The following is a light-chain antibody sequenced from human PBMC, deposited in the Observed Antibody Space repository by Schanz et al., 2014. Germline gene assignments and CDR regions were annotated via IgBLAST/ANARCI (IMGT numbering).Light chain of an antibody. CDR2: YYSDSDR. Sequence: QSVLTQPPSSSASPGESARLTCTLPSDINVGGYNIYWYQQKPGSPPRYLLYYYSDSDRGRGSGVPSRFSGSKDASANAGILLISGLQSEDEADYYCVIWYSSAWVFGGGTKLTVL. CDR1: SDINVGGYN. V-gene: IGLV5-37*01. CDR3: VIWYSSAWV. J-gene: IGLJ3*02.